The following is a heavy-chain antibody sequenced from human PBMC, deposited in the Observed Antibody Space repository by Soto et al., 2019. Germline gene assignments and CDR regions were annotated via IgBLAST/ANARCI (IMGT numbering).Heavy chain of an antibody. D-gene: IGHD6-19*01. Sequence: GASLKVCCKSPGYSFTSYAIHWVRQAPGQRLEWMGWISADNGNTKYAQKLQGRVTMTTDTSTSTAYMELRSLRSDDTAVYYCARVKASGWLNWFDPWGQGTLVTVSS. CDR2: ISADNGNT. CDR3: ARVKASGWLNWFDP. J-gene: IGHJ5*02. V-gene: IGHV1-18*01. CDR1: GYSFTSYA.